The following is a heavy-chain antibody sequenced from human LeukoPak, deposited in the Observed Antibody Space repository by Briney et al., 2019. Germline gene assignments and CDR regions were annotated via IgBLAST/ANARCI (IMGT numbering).Heavy chain of an antibody. CDR1: GGSFSGYY. CDR3: ARAVHLDYWFEP. J-gene: IGHJ5*02. Sequence: SETLSLTCAVYGGSFSGYYWSWIRQPPGKGLEWIGEINHSGSTNYNPSLKSRVTISVDTSKNQFSLMLSSVTAADTAVYYCARAVHLDYWFEPWGQGTLVTVSS. CDR2: INHSGST. V-gene: IGHV4-34*01. D-gene: IGHD3-9*01.